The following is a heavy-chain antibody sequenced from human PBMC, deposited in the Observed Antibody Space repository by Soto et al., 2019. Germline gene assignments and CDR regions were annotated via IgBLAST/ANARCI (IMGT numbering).Heavy chain of an antibody. CDR1: GFTFSSYA. J-gene: IGHJ3*02. Sequence: EVQLLESGGGLVQTGGSLRLSCAASGFTFSSYAMSWVRQAPGKGLEWVSAISGSGGSTYYADSVKGRFTISRDNSKNRLYLQMNSLKAAHTAVYYCAKDLPTIVVVITYAFDIWGQGTMVTVSS. CDR3: AKDLPTIVVVITYAFDI. CDR2: ISGSGGST. V-gene: IGHV3-23*01. D-gene: IGHD3-22*01.